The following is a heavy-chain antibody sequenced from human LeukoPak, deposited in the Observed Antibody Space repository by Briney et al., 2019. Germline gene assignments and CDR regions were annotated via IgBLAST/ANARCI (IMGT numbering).Heavy chain of an antibody. CDR2: IYYDGSNE. CDR3: ASEGLREALDI. J-gene: IGHJ3*02. V-gene: IGHV3-33*01. D-gene: IGHD4-17*01. Sequence: GGSLRLSCAASGFTFSSYGMHWVRQAPGKGLEWVALIYYDGSNEYYADSVKGRFTISRDNSKNTLYLQMNSLRAEDTAMYYCASEGLREALDIWGQGTKVTVSS. CDR1: GFTFSSYG.